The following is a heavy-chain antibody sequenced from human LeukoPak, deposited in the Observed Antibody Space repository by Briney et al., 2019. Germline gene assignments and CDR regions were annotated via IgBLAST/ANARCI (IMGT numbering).Heavy chain of an antibody. Sequence: SETLSLTCTVSGGSISWIRQPAGKGLEWIGHIYTSGSTNYNPSLKSRVTMSVDTSKNQFSLKLSSVTAADTAVYYCARAWKGYIAVAGTVWFDPWGQGTLVTVSS. CDR3: ARAWKGYIAVAGTVWFDP. D-gene: IGHD6-19*01. CDR1: GGSI. CDR2: IYTSGST. V-gene: IGHV4-4*07. J-gene: IGHJ5*02.